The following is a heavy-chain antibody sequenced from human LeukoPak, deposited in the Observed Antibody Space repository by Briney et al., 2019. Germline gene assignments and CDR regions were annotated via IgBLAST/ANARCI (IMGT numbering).Heavy chain of an antibody. CDR2: ISYDGSNK. CDR3: ARDSARYCSGGSCYSHGY. CDR1: GFTFSSYG. Sequence: PGGSLRLSCSASGFTFSSYGMHWVRQAPGKGLEWVAVISYDGSNKYDADSVKGRFTISRDNSKNTLYLQMNSLRAEDTAVYYCARDSARYCSGGSCYSHGYWGQGTLVTVSS. V-gene: IGHV3-30*03. D-gene: IGHD2-15*01. J-gene: IGHJ4*02.